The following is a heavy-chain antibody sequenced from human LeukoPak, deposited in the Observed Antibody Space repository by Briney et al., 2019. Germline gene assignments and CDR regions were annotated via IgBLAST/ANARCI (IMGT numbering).Heavy chain of an antibody. CDR3: ARDGCRDGYNYCYYYGMDV. D-gene: IGHD5-12*01. CDR2: IYTSGST. Sequence: SETLSLTCTVSGGSISSYYWSWIRQPAGKGLAWIGRIYTSGSTNYNPSLKSRVTMSVDTSKNQFSLKLSSVTAADTAVYYCARDGCRDGYNYCYYYGMDVWGQGTTVTVSS. V-gene: IGHV4-4*07. CDR1: GGSISSYY. J-gene: IGHJ6*02.